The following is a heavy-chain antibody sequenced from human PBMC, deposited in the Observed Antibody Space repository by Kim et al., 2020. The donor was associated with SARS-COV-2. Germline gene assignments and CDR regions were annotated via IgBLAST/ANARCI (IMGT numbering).Heavy chain of an antibody. Sequence: GGSLRLSCAALGFTCSNIWMHWLRQALGKGLEWGANIKEDGRAKYPVDSGKGRLSISRYNAKNSLYLQMNGLSTVVTAVYYCARRLALCSSGLCRYY. V-gene: IGHV3-7*01. D-gene: IGHD2-8*01. CDR2: IKEDGRAK. CDR3: ARRLALCSSGLCRYY. CDR1: GFTCSNIW. J-gene: IGHJ6*01.